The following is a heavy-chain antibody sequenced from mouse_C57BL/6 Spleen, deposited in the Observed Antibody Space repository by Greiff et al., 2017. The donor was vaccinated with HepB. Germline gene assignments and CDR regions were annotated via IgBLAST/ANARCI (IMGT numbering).Heavy chain of an antibody. Sequence: EVKLEESGGGLVQPGGSMKLSCVASGFTFSNYWMNWVRQSPEKGLEWVAQIRLKSDNYATHYAESVKGRFTISRDDSKSSVYLQMNNLRAEDTGIYYCTVLYYYGSSPNYFDYWGQGTTLTVSS. D-gene: IGHD1-1*01. CDR2: IRLKSDNYAT. J-gene: IGHJ2*01. CDR1: GFTFSNYW. CDR3: TVLYYYGSSPNYFDY. V-gene: IGHV6-3*01.